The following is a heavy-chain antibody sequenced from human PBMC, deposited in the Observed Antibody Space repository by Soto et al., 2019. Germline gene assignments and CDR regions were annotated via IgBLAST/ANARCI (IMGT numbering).Heavy chain of an antibody. CDR2: MSPDGRKR. CDR3: SRDPVAFHLSRH. Sequence: EVQLVESGGGLVQPGGSLRLSCAASGFTFSDYWLSWVRQSPVKGLEWVANMSPDGRKRYYLDSLKGRFTISRDNAKKSIYLAIKRPSAEDQAVYFWSRDPVAFHLSRHWGPGTLVTVSS. V-gene: IGHV3-7*01. J-gene: IGHJ4*01. CDR1: GFTFSDYW. D-gene: IGHD3-3*02.